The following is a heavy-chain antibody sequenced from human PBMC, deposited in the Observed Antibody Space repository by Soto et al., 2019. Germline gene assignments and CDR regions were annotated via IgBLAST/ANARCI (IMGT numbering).Heavy chain of an antibody. Sequence: EVQLVESGGGLVQPGGSLRLSCAASGFTFSSYSMHWVRQAPGKGLEYVSAISSNGGTTSYANSVKGRFTISRENSKNMLYVQMGSLRAEDMAVYYCGGYSGDGIWSWGQGTLVTVSS. D-gene: IGHD1-26*01. J-gene: IGHJ5*02. CDR2: ISSNGGTT. V-gene: IGHV3-64*01. CDR1: GFTFSSYS. CDR3: GGYSGDGIWS.